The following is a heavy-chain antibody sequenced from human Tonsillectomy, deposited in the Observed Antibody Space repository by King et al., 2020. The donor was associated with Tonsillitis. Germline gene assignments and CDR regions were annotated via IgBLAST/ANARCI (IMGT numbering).Heavy chain of an antibody. J-gene: IGHJ2*01. Sequence: QLVQSGAEVKKPGSSVKVSCKASGGTFSSYAISWVRQAPGQGLEWMGGIIPIFGTANYAQKFQGRVTITADESTSTAYMELSSLRSEDTAVYYCARYSLTYYYDSSGYSPSKYFDLWGRGTLVTVSS. D-gene: IGHD3-22*01. V-gene: IGHV1-69*01. CDR1: GGTFSSYA. CDR3: ARYSLTYYYDSSGYSPSKYFDL. CDR2: IIPIFGTA.